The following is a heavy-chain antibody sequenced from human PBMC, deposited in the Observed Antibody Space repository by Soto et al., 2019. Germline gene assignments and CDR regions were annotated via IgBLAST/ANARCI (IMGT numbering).Heavy chain of an antibody. V-gene: IGHV1-8*01. CDR1: GYTFTSYD. Sequence: QVQLVQSGAEVKKPGASVKVSCKASGYTFTSYDINWVRQATGQGREWLGWMNPNSGNTGYAQKFQGRVTMPRNTSISTAYMELSSLRSEDTAVYYCARERSAAGTGWFDPWGQGTLVTVSS. J-gene: IGHJ5*02. CDR3: ARERSAAGTGWFDP. D-gene: IGHD6-13*01. CDR2: MNPNSGNT.